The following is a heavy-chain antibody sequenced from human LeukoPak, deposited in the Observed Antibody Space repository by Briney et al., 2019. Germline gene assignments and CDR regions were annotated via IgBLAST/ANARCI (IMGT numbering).Heavy chain of an antibody. J-gene: IGHJ4*02. D-gene: IGHD6-13*01. Sequence: PGGSLRLSCAASGFTFSSYWMSWVRQAPGKGLEWVANIKQDGSEKYYVDSVKGRFTISRDNAKNSLYLQMNSLRAEDTAVHYCARPHSSWYADYWGQGTLVTVSS. CDR2: IKQDGSEK. V-gene: IGHV3-7*01. CDR1: GFTFSSYW. CDR3: ARPHSSWYADY.